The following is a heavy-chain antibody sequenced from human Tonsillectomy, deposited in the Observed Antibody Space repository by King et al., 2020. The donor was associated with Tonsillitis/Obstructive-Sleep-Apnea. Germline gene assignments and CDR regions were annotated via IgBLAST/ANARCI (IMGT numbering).Heavy chain of an antibody. Sequence: VQLVESGGGLVQPGGSLRLSCAASGFTFSSYAMSWVRQAPGKGLEWVSGISGSGGSTYYADSVKGRFTIYRDNSKNTLYLQMKSLRAEDTALYYCAKDVQSDPHNERGDYVYYGMDVWGQGTTVTVSS. CDR1: GFTFSSYA. V-gene: IGHV3-23*04. CDR3: AKDVQSDPHNERGDYVYYGMDV. CDR2: ISGSGGST. D-gene: IGHD4-17*01. J-gene: IGHJ6*02.